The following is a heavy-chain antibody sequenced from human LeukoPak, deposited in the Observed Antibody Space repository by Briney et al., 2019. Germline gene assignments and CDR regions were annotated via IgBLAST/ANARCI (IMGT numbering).Heavy chain of an antibody. Sequence: PGGSLRLSCAASGFTFSSYAMSWVRQAPGKGREWVSAISGSGGSTYYADSVKGRFTISRDNSKNTLYLQMNSLRAEDTAVYYCAKEDYYDSSGYYYVPGDFDYWGQGTLVTVSS. CDR3: AKEDYYDSSGYYYVPGDFDY. CDR2: ISGSGGST. D-gene: IGHD3-22*01. V-gene: IGHV3-23*01. CDR1: GFTFSSYA. J-gene: IGHJ4*02.